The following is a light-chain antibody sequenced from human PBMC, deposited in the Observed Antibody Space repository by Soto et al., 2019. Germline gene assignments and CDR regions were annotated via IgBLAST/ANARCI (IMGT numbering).Light chain of an antibody. CDR3: SSYTSSSTLLYV. CDR1: SSDVGGYNY. J-gene: IGLJ1*01. V-gene: IGLV2-14*01. Sequence: QSALTQPASVSGSPGQSITISCTGTSSDVGGYNYVSWYQQHAGKAPKLMIYDVSNRHSEVSNRFSGSKSGNTASLTISGLQAEDEADYYCSSYTSSSTLLYVFGTGTKVTVL. CDR2: DVS.